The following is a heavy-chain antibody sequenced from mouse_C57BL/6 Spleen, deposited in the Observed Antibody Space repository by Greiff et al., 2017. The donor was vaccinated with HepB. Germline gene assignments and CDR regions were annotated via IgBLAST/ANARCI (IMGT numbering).Heavy chain of an antibody. V-gene: IGHV7-3*01. J-gene: IGHJ1*03. D-gene: IGHD1-1*01. CDR1: GFTFTDYY. CDR2: IRNKANGYTT. CDR3: ARSPITTVVARGFYLYFDV. Sequence: EVKLVDSGGGLVQPGGSLSLSCAASGFTFTDYYMSWVRQPPGKALEWLGFIRNKANGYTTEYSASVKGRFTISRDNSQSILYLQMNALRAEDSATYYCARSPITTVVARGFYLYFDVWGTGTTVTVSS.